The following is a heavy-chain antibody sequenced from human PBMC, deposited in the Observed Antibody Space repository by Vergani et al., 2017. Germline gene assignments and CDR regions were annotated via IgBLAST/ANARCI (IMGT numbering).Heavy chain of an antibody. D-gene: IGHD2-21*01. V-gene: IGHV3-30*02. CDR3: ATNPPPTSPPSYSDY. CDR1: GFAFSTYG. Sequence: HLVESGGDVVQPGGSLTVSCVASGFAFSTYGMHWVRQAPGEGLEWVAFIEYHEQNIEYADSVKGRFAISRDNSRNSLYLQMNSLRVEDTAVYYCATNPPPTSPPSYSDYWGQGTLVTVSS. J-gene: IGHJ4*02. CDR2: IEYHEQNI.